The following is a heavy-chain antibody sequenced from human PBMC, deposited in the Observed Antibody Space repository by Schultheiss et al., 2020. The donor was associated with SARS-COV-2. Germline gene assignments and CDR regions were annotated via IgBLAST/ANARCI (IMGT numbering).Heavy chain of an antibody. D-gene: IGHD3-22*01. CDR1: GFTFSSYW. CDR3: ARDHSSYYYDSSGYRRTQGPDAFDI. Sequence: GGSLRLSCAASGFTFSSYWMSWVRQAPGKGLEWVANIKQDGSEKYYVDSVKGRFTTSRDNAKNSLYLQMNSLRAEDTAVYYCARDHSSYYYDSSGYRRTQGPDAFDIWGQGTMVTVSS. CDR2: IKQDGSEK. V-gene: IGHV3-7*03. J-gene: IGHJ3*02.